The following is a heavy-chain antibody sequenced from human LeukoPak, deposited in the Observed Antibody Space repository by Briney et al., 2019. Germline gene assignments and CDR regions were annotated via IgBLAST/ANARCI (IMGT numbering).Heavy chain of an antibody. CDR3: VRDGEGVAISVNYWFDP. CDR1: GFTFSSYG. D-gene: IGHD3-10*01. CDR2: ISYDGNNK. Sequence: PGRSLRLSCAASGFTFSSYGMHWVRQAPGKGLEWVAVISYDGNNKYYADSVKGRFTISRDNSKNTLYLQMNSLRSEDTAMYYCVRDGEGVAISVNYWFDPWGQGTLVTVSS. J-gene: IGHJ5*02. V-gene: IGHV3-30*03.